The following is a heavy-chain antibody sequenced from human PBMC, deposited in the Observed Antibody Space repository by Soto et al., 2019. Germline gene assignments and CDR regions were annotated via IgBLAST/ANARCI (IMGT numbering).Heavy chain of an antibody. V-gene: IGHV2-5*02. CDR1: GFSLSSTRVA. D-gene: IGHD6-19*01. CDR3: AHSVVAGVGYYFDY. CDR2: IYWDDDK. Sequence: QITLKESGPTLVKPTQTLTLTCTFSGFSLSSTRVAVGWIRQPPGKALEWLALIYWDDDKRYSPFLKSRLTIPKDTPKNQLALTITTMDPVDTATYYGAHSVVAGVGYYFDYWGQGTLVTVSS. J-gene: IGHJ4*02.